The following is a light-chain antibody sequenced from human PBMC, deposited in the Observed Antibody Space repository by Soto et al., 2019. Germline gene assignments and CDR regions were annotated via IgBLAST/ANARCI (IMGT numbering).Light chain of an antibody. J-gene: IGKJ2*02. CDR3: QQSHSTPRT. CDR2: AAS. V-gene: IGKV1-39*01. CDR1: QNIDSY. Sequence: DIQMTQFPSSLSASVGSRVAISCRASQNIDSYLNGFQQKPGKAPKLLMYAASNLLSGFPSRFSGSGSGTEFTLTITSLQPEDFATYYCQQSHSTPRTFGQGTKMDI.